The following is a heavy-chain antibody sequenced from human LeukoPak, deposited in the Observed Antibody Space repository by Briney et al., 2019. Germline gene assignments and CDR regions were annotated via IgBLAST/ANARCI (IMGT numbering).Heavy chain of an antibody. CDR2: INHSGST. J-gene: IGHJ4*02. Sequence: SETLSLTCAVYGGSFSGYYWSWIRQPPGKGLEWIGEINHSGSTNYNPSLKSRVTISVDTSKNQFSLKLSSVTAADTAVYYCAGIYYDILTGYYIDYWGQGTLVTVSS. V-gene: IGHV4-34*01. D-gene: IGHD3-9*01. CDR1: GGSFSGYY. CDR3: AGIYYDILTGYYIDY.